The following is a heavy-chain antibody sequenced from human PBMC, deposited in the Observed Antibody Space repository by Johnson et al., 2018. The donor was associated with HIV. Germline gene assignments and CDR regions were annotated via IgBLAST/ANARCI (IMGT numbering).Heavy chain of an antibody. CDR2: IYSGDNP. CDR1: GFTVSDNY. V-gene: IGHV3-66*01. Sequence: VQLVESGGGLVQPGGSLRVSCAASGFTVSDNYMSWVRQAPGKGLEWVSVIYSGDNPYYADSVKGRFTISRDNSKNTLYLQMNNLRSEDTAVYYCAKGLGRAAAGTRNAFDIWGQGTMVTVSS. D-gene: IGHD6-13*01. J-gene: IGHJ3*02. CDR3: AKGLGRAAAGTRNAFDI.